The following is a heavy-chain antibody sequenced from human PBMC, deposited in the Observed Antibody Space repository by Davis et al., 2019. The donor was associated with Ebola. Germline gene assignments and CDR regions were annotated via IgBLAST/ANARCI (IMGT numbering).Heavy chain of an antibody. CDR1: GYSISSGYY. Sequence: ESLKISCSVTGYSISSGYYWGWIRQPPGKGLEWIGSIYYSGSTYYNPSLKSRVTISVDTSKNQFSLKLSSVTAADTAVYYCARDTTWNYCSGGSCYSASQNNWFDPWGQGTLVTVSS. D-gene: IGHD2-15*01. CDR3: ARDTTWNYCSGGSCYSASQNNWFDP. V-gene: IGHV4-38-2*02. CDR2: IYYSGST. J-gene: IGHJ5*02.